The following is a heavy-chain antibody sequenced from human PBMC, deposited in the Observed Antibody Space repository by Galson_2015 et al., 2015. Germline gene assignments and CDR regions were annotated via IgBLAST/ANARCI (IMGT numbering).Heavy chain of an antibody. Sequence: SLRLSCAASGFSFDSYAIHWVRQAPGKGLEWVALISYNGNTKYYADPVEGRFTISRDNSRNTLFLQMDSLRTEDTAVYYCARDRSSTYTVFDYWGQGTLVTVSS. V-gene: IGHV3-30*04. CDR3: ARDRSSTYTVFDY. J-gene: IGHJ4*02. CDR2: ISYNGNTK. D-gene: IGHD2-2*02. CDR1: GFSFDSYA.